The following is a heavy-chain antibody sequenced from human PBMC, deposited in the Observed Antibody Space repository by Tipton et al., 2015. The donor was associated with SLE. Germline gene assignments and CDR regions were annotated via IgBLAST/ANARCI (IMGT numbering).Heavy chain of an antibody. CDR1: GGSFSGYY. CDR3: ARSGAHGYYFDY. CDR2: INHSGST. V-gene: IGHV4-34*01. D-gene: IGHD3-10*01. J-gene: IGHJ4*02. Sequence: TLSLTCAVYGGSFSGYYWSWIRQPPGKGLEWIGEINHSGSTNYNPSLKSRVTISVDTSKNQFSLKLSSVTAADTAVYYCARSGAHGYYFDYWGQGTLVTVSS.